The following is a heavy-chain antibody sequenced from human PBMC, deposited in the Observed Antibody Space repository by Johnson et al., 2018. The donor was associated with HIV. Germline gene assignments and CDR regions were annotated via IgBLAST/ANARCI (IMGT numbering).Heavy chain of an antibody. CDR3: ARDDVVETEDAFDL. V-gene: IGHV3-13*01. Sequence: EVQLVESGGGLIQPGGSLRLSCAASGFTFSNYDMYWVRQATGKGLEWVSGIGTAGDTYYADSLKGRFTISRDNAQNSLYLQMNSLRSEDTAMYYCARDDVVETEDAFDLWGQGTMVTVSS. D-gene: IGHD2-15*01. J-gene: IGHJ3*01. CDR1: GFTFSNYD. CDR2: IGTAGDT.